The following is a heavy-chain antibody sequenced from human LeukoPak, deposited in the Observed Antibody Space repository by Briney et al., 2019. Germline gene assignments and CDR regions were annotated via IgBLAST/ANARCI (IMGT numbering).Heavy chain of an antibody. CDR2: INPSGGST. J-gene: IGHJ2*01. D-gene: IGHD6-13*01. Sequence: ASVKVSCKASGYTFTSYYMHWVRQAPGQGLEWMGIINPSGGSTSYAQKFQGRVTMTRDTSTSTVYMELSSLRSEDTAVYYCARSGLAAAAYWYFDLWGRGTLVTVSS. CDR1: GYTFTSYY. CDR3: ARSGLAAAAYWYFDL. V-gene: IGHV1-46*01.